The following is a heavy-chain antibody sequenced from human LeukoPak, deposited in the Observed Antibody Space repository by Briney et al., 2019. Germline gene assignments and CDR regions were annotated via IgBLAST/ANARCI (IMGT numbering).Heavy chain of an antibody. V-gene: IGHV4-39*07. Sequence: PSETLSLTCTVSGGSISSSSYYWGWIRQPPGKGLEWIGSIYYSGSTYYNPSLKSRVTISVDTSKNQFSLKLSSVTAADTAVYYCAREYYYGSGSSPLGYYYGMDVWGQGTTVTVSS. CDR1: GGSISSSSYY. CDR3: AREYYYGSGSSPLGYYYGMDV. D-gene: IGHD3-10*01. CDR2: IYYSGST. J-gene: IGHJ6*02.